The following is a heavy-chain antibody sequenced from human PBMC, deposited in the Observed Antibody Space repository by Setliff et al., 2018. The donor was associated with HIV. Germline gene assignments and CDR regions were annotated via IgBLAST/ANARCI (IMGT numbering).Heavy chain of an antibody. CDR3: ARDHVFGSRTGFDP. CDR1: GGPLNSRNW. Sequence: SETLSLTCAVSGGPLNSRNWWSWVRQPPGKGLEWIGEINDNGSTYYNPSLKSRIIISVDTSKNQFSLRLSSVTAADTAVYYCARDHVFGSRTGFDPWGPGILVTVSS. V-gene: IGHV4-4*02. J-gene: IGHJ5*02. CDR2: INDNGST. D-gene: IGHD3-10*01.